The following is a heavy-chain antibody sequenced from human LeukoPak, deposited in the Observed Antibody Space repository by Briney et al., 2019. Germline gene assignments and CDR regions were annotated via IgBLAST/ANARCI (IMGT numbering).Heavy chain of an antibody. J-gene: IGHJ4*02. CDR1: GFTFSSYA. Sequence: GGSLRLSCAASGFTFSSYAMSWVRQAPGKGLEWVGRIRNKVNSYSTEYAASVKGRFTISRDDSKNSLYLQMNSLKTEDTAVYYCARVRYYLDYWGQGTLVTVSS. D-gene: IGHD3-9*01. CDR2: IRNKVNSYST. CDR3: ARVRYYLDY. V-gene: IGHV3-72*01.